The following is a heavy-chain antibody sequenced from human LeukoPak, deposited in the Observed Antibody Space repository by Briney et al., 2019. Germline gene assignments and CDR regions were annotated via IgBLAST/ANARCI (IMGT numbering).Heavy chain of an antibody. D-gene: IGHD4-17*01. CDR3: ATSGLVYGDYGFDY. CDR1: GGSFSGYY. Sequence: SETLSLTCAVYGGSFSGYYWNWIRQPPGKGLEWIEEINHSGSANYNPSLKSRVSMSVDTSKNQFSLKLSSVTAADTAVYYCATSGLVYGDYGFDYWGQGTLVTVSS. V-gene: IGHV4-34*01. J-gene: IGHJ4*02. CDR2: INHSGSA.